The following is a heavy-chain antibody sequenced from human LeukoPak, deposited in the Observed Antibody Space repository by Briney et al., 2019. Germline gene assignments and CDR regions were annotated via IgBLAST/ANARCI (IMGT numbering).Heavy chain of an antibody. CDR1: GFTFSSYE. D-gene: IGHD3-10*01. J-gene: IGHJ4*02. CDR2: ISSSGSTI. CDR3: VKPYYFSSGSLN. V-gene: IGHV3-48*03. Sequence: GGSLRLSRAASGFTFSSYEMNWVRQAPGKGLEWVSYISSSGSTIYYADSVKGRFTISRDNAKNSLYLQMNSLRAEDTAVYYCVKPYYFSSGSLNWGQGTLVTVSS.